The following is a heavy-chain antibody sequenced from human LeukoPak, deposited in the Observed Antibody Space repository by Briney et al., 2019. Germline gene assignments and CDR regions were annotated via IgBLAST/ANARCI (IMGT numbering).Heavy chain of an antibody. Sequence: GGSLRLSCAASGFTVSSNYMSWVRQAPGKGLEWVSVIYSGGTIYYADSVKGRFTISRDLSKNMLYLQMNSLRAGDTAVYYCARGLISRDGYNSFYFDYWGQGTLVTVSS. CDR2: IYSGGTI. V-gene: IGHV3-66*01. J-gene: IGHJ4*02. CDR3: ARGLISRDGYNSFYFDY. CDR1: GFTVSSNY. D-gene: IGHD5-24*01.